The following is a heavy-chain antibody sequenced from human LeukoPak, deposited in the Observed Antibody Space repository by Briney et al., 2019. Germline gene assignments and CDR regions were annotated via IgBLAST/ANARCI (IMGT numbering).Heavy chain of an antibody. CDR1: GYTFTSYY. J-gene: IGHJ6*02. Sequence: GASVKVSCKASGYTFTSYYMHWVRQAPGQGLEWMGIINPSGGSTSYAQKFQGRVTMTRDTSTSTVYMELSSLRSEDTAVYYCARAHIVLVVYAIPSPYYGMDVWGQGTTVTVSS. V-gene: IGHV1-46*01. D-gene: IGHD2-8*01. CDR2: INPSGGST. CDR3: ARAHIVLVVYAIPSPYYGMDV.